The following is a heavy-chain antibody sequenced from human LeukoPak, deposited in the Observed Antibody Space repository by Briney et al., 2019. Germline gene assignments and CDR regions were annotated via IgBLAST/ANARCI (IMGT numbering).Heavy chain of an antibody. CDR1: GYSFSSGYY. D-gene: IGHD6-6*01. V-gene: IGHV4-38-2*02. J-gene: IGHJ4*02. CDR2: IYHSGST. Sequence: PSETLSLTCNVSGYSFSSGYYSGWLRQPPGKGLEWIGRIYHSGSTYYNASLKSRVTISVDTSKNQISLKLISVTAADTAVYYCARGPTGYSSSSLYFDYWGQGTLVTVSS. CDR3: ARGPTGYSSSSLYFDY.